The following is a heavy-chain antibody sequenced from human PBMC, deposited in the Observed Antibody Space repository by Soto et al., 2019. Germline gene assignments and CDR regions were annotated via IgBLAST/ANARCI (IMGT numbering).Heavy chain of an antibody. CDR2: FVPSFRTA. Sequence: QVQLVQSGAEVKKPGSSVKVACKVSGDTFSNYVINWVRQAPGQGLEWMGAFVPSFRTANYAQKFQGTVKITADEFTITAYTELSGLRSDDTATYYCTRETPAPRTFREDASDIWGQGTLVTVSS. CDR1: GDTFSNYV. J-gene: IGHJ3*02. CDR3: TRETPAPRTFREDASDI. V-gene: IGHV1-69*12. D-gene: IGHD6-6*01.